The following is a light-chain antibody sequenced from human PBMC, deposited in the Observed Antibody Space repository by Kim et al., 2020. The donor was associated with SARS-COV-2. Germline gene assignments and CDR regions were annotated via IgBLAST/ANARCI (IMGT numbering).Light chain of an antibody. Sequence: ASVGDRVTITCRASQSIGDSLAWFQQKPGIVPKLLIYTASSLRSGVPSRFSGDGSGTEFTLTISSLQPDDVATYYCLQHNSYPRTFGGGTKVDIK. CDR1: QSIGDS. V-gene: IGKV1-17*03. J-gene: IGKJ4*01. CDR2: TAS. CDR3: LQHNSYPRT.